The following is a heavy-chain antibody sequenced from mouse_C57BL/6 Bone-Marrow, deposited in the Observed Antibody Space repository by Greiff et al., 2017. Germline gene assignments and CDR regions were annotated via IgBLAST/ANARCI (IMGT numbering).Heavy chain of an antibody. V-gene: IGHV2-2*01. CDR3: ARNRYYGCMDY. CDR2: IWSGGST. Sequence: QVQLKESGPGLVQPSQSLSITCTVSGFSLTSYGVHWVRQSPGKGLEWLGVIWSGGSTDYTAAFISILSISKDNSKSQVFFKMNSLQADDTAIYFCARNRYYGCMDYWGQGTSVTVSS. J-gene: IGHJ4*01. D-gene: IGHD1-2*01. CDR1: GFSLTSYG.